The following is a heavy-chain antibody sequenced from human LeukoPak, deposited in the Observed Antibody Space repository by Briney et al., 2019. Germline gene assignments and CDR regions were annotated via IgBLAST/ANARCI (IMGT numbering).Heavy chain of an antibody. V-gene: IGHV3-23*01. CDR1: GFTFNTYE. D-gene: IGHD3-9*01. CDR2: ITGSGGNT. CDR3: AKWGDYDVLTGYYVSDY. J-gene: IGHJ4*02. Sequence: GGSLRLSCAASGFTFNTYEMSWVRQAPGKGLEWVSAITGSGGNTYYADSVKGRFTVSRDNSKNTVFLQMNSLRAEDTAVYYCAKWGDYDVLTGYYVSDYWGQGTLVTVSS.